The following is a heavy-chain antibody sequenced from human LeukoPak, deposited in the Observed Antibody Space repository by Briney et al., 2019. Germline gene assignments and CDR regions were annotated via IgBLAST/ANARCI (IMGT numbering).Heavy chain of an antibody. CDR2: INHSGST. V-gene: IGHV4-34*01. CDR3: AREGTTRPLDY. CDR1: GGSFSGYY. D-gene: IGHD6-6*01. Sequence: SETLSLTCAVYGGSFSGYYWSWIRQPPGKGLEWIGEINHSGSTNYNPSLKSRVIMSVDTSKNQFSLNLTSVTVADTAVYYCAREGTTRPLDYWGQGTLVTVSS. J-gene: IGHJ4*02.